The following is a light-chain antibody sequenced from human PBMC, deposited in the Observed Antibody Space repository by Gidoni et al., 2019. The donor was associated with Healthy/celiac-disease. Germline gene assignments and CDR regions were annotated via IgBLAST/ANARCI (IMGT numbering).Light chain of an antibody. Sequence: IVLTQSPGTLSLSPGERATIACRASQRVSSSYVAWYQKKPGQAPRLINYGASSRAAGIPDRSGGSGCGTDSTITSSRQEAEDFAVYYCQQYDSSPWTFGQGTKVEIK. V-gene: IGKV3-20*01. CDR1: QRVSSSY. CDR3: QQYDSSPWT. CDR2: GAS. J-gene: IGKJ1*01.